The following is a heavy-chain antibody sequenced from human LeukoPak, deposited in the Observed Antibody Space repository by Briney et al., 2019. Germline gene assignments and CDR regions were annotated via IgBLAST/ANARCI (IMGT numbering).Heavy chain of an antibody. CDR2: ISAYNGNT. J-gene: IGHJ5*02. Sequence: ASVKVLCKASGYTFTSYGLRWVRQAPGQGLEWMGWISAYNGNTNYAQKLQGRVTMTTDTSTSTAYMELRSLRSDDTAVYYCARTVLLWFGDNWFDPWGQGTLVTVAT. CDR3: ARTVLLWFGDNWFDP. D-gene: IGHD3-10*01. CDR1: GYTFTSYG. V-gene: IGHV1-18*01.